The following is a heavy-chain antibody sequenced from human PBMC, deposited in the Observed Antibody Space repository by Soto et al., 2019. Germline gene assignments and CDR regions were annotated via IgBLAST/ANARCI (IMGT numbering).Heavy chain of an antibody. J-gene: IGHJ4*02. CDR3: ARDRIVLKSPYGSGSYYIY. Sequence: QVQLVQSGAEVKKPGASVKVSCKASGYTFTSYGISWVRQAPGQGLEWMGWISAYNGNTNYAQKLQGRVTMTTDTSTSTAYMELRSLRSDDTAVYYCARDRIVLKSPYGSGSYYIYWGQGTLVTVSS. D-gene: IGHD3-10*01. CDR1: GYTFTSYG. V-gene: IGHV1-18*01. CDR2: ISAYNGNT.